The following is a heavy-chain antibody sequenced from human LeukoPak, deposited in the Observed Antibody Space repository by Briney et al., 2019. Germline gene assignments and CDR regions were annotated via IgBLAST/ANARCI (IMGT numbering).Heavy chain of an antibody. CDR3: ARSLLCYDFWSCYSPRVDYMDV. Sequence: ASVTVSCTASGYTFTGYYMHWVRQAPGQGLEWMGWINPNSGGTNYAQKFQGRVTMTRDTSISTAYMELSRLRSDDTAVYYCARSLLCYDFWSCYSPRVDYMDVWGKGTTVTVSS. CDR2: INPNSGGT. D-gene: IGHD3-3*01. J-gene: IGHJ6*03. V-gene: IGHV1-2*02. CDR1: GYTFTGYY.